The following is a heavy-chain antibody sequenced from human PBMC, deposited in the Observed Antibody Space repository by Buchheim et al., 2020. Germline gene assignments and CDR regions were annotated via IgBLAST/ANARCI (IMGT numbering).Heavy chain of an antibody. CDR2: IYYSGST. V-gene: IGHV4-61*01. D-gene: IGHD2-2*01. CDR3: ARVDIVPAAIRWFDP. Sequence: QVQLQESGPGLVKPSETLSLTCTVSGGSVSSGSYYWSWIRQPPGKGLEWIGYIYYSGSTNYNPSLKSRVTISVDTSKNQFSLKLSSVTAADTAVYYCARVDIVPAAIRWFDPWGQGTL. J-gene: IGHJ5*02. CDR1: GGSVSSGSYY.